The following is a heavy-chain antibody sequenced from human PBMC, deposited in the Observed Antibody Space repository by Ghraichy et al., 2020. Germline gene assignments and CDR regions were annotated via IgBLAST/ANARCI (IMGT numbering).Heavy chain of an antibody. CDR1: GFTFSSYA. D-gene: IGHD6-19*01. Sequence: GGSLRLSCAASGFTFSSYALSWVRQAPGEGLERVAAIVGSGGSTYYANSVKGRFTISRDNSKNTLYLQMNSLRAEDTAVYYCSKEIAVGGQGMFDYWGQGTLVTVSS. CDR3: SKEIAVGGQGMFDY. J-gene: IGHJ4*02. V-gene: IGHV3-23*01. CDR2: IVGSGGST.